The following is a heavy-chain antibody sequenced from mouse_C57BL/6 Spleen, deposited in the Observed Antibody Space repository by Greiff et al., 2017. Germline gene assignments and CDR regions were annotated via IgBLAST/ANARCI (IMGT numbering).Heavy chain of an antibody. D-gene: IGHD1-2*01. Sequence: QVQLQQPGAELVKPGASVKLSCKASGYTFISYWMPWVKQRPGRGLEWIGRIETNSGGIKYNEKFKSKATLTVDKPSSTAYMHLSSLTSEDSAVYYCARSLGNYAMDYWGQGTSVTVAS. J-gene: IGHJ4*01. CDR1: GYTFISYW. V-gene: IGHV1-72*01. CDR3: ARSLGNYAMDY. CDR2: IETNSGGI.